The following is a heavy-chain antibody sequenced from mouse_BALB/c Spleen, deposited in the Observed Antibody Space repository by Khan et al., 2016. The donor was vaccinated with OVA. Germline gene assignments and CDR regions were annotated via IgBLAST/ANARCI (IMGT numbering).Heavy chain of an antibody. CDR1: GYTFTDYA. CDR2: ISTYYGDV. V-gene: IGHV1S137*01. D-gene: IGHD1-1*02. Sequence: QVQLQQSGAELVRPGVSVKISCKGSGYTFTDYAMHWVKQSHAKSLEWIGVISTYYGDVDYSQKFKGKATMTVDRSSSTADMELARLTSEDSAIYYCARGGKFAYWGQGTLVTVSA. J-gene: IGHJ3*01. CDR3: ARGGKFAY.